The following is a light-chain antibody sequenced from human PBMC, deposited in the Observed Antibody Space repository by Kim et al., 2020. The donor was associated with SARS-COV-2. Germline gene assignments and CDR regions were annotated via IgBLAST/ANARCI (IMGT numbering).Light chain of an antibody. CDR1: ALPKQY. V-gene: IGLV3-25*03. Sequence: VSPGQPARITCSGDALPKQYAYWYQQKPGQAPVLVIYKDSERPSGIPERFSGSSSGTTVTLTISGVQAEDEADYYCQSADSSGTWVFGGGTQLTVL. CDR2: KDS. CDR3: QSADSSGTWV. J-gene: IGLJ3*02.